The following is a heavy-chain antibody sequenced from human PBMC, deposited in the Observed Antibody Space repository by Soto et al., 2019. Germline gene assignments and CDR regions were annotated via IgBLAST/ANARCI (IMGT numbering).Heavy chain of an antibody. D-gene: IGHD4-17*01. CDR1: GYTFTSYY. Sequence: ASVKVSCKASGYTFTSYYMHWVRQAPGQGLEWMGIINPSGGSTSYAQKFQGRVTMTRDTSTSTAYMELSSLRSEDTAVYYCAMGTVTTSYYYYGMDVWGQGTTVTVSS. CDR3: AMGTVTTSYYYYGMDV. V-gene: IGHV1-46*01. J-gene: IGHJ6*02. CDR2: INPSGGST.